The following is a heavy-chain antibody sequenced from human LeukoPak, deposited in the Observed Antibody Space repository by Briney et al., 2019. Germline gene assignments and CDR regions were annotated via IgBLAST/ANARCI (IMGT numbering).Heavy chain of an antibody. V-gene: IGHV7-4-1*02. Sequence: GASVNVSCKASGYTFTSYAMSWVRQAPGQGLEWMGWINTNTGNPTYAQGFTGRFVFSLDTSVSTAYLQISSLKAEDTAVYYCARGGARWLQQGNINFDYWGQGTLVTVSS. CDR3: ARGGARWLQQGNINFDY. CDR2: INTNTGNP. D-gene: IGHD5-24*01. J-gene: IGHJ4*02. CDR1: GYTFTSYA.